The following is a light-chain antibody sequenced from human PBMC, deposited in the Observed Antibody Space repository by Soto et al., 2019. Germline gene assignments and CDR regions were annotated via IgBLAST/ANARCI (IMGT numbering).Light chain of an antibody. CDR3: NSYTSVSTLV. Sequence: ALTQPASVSGSPGQSITISCTGTSSDVGRYNYVSWYQQHPGKAPKLIIYEVSNRPSGISNRFSGSNSGNTASLAISGLQAEDEADYYCNSYTSVSTLVFGTGTKVTVL. V-gene: IGLV2-14*01. CDR2: EVS. CDR1: SSDVGRYNY. J-gene: IGLJ1*01.